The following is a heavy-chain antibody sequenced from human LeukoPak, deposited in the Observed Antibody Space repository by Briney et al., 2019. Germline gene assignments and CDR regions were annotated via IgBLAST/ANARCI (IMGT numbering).Heavy chain of an antibody. CDR1: GGSISGYY. V-gene: IGHV4-34*01. Sequence: SETLSLTCTVSGGSISGYYWSWIRQPPGKGLEWIGEINHSGSTNYNPSLKSRVTISVDTSKNQFSLKPSSVTAADTAVYFCAREYSSGLNWFDPWGQGTLVTVSS. J-gene: IGHJ5*02. D-gene: IGHD6-19*01. CDR3: AREYSSGLNWFDP. CDR2: INHSGST.